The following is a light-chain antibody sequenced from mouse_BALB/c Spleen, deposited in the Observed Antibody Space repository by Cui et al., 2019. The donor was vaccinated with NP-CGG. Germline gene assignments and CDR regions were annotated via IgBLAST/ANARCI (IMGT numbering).Light chain of an antibody. J-gene: IGLJ1*01. Sequence: QAVVTQESALTTSPGETVTLTCRSSTGAVTNTNYANWVQEKPDHLFTGLIGGTNNRAPGVPARFSGSLIGDKAALTITGAQTDDEAIYFCALWYSNHWVFGGGTKLTVL. V-gene: IGLV1*01. CDR2: GTN. CDR3: ALWYSNHWV. CDR1: TGAVTNTNY.